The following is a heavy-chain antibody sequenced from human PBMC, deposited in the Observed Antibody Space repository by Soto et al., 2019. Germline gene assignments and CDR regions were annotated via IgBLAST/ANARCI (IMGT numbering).Heavy chain of an antibody. J-gene: IGHJ4*02. Sequence: QVQLVESGGGVVQPGRSLRLSCAASGFPFSSYGMHWVRQAPGKGLEWVAVISYDGSTKYYADSVKGRFTISRDNSKNTLYLQMNSLRAEDTAVYYCVGGYYYGDYWGQGTLVTVSS. CDR2: ISYDGSTK. D-gene: IGHD3-22*01. V-gene: IGHV3-30*03. CDR1: GFPFSSYG. CDR3: VGGYYYGDY.